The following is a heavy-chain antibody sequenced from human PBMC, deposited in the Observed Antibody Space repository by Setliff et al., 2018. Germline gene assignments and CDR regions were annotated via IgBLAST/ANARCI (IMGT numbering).Heavy chain of an antibody. CDR1: GLTLSHYW. CDR3: TRDWGEAGSTNAFDI. CDR2: INFDGSST. Sequence: GGSLRLSCEASGLTLSHYWMHWVRQGPGKGLVWVSYINFDGSSTNYADSVKSRFTISRDNAKNTLYLQMNRLRAEDTAVYYCTRDWGEAGSTNAFDIWGQGAVVTVSS. V-gene: IGHV3-74*01. D-gene: IGHD1-26*01. J-gene: IGHJ3*02.